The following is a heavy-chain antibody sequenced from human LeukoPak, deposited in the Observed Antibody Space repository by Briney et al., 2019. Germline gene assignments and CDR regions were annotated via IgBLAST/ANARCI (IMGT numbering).Heavy chain of an antibody. V-gene: IGHV1-24*01. Sequence: HGASAKVSCKLSGYTGIELSMNWVRQAPGKGLEWLGGFVPEDAETVYAQKFQGRVTMTEDTSTDTAYMELNRLTSEDTAVYYCATHTLVGVVTYAFPIWGRGTLVTVSS. CDR2: FVPEDAET. J-gene: IGHJ3*02. CDR3: ATHTLVGVVTYAFPI. D-gene: IGHD3-3*01. CDR1: GYTGIELS.